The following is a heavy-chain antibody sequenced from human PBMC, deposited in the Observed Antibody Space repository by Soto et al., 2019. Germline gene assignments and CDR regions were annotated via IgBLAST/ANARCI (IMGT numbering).Heavy chain of an antibody. CDR3: ARINDYVDGHSVNAFDM. D-gene: IGHD3-10*02. V-gene: IGHV4-31*03. CDR1: GGSIGSGGYY. CDR2: IYYSGST. Sequence: PSETLSLTCTVSGGSIGSGGYYWSWIRQHPGKGLEWIGYIYYSGSTYYNPSLKSRVTISVDTSKNQFSLELSCVTAADTAVYSCARINDYVDGHSVNAFDMWGQVKMVTVSS. J-gene: IGHJ3*02.